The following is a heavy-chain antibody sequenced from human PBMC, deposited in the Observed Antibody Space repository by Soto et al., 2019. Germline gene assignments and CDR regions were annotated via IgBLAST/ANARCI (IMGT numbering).Heavy chain of an antibody. J-gene: IGHJ3*02. CDR2: ISYDGSNK. Sequence: QVQLVESGGGVVQPGRSLRLSCAASGFTFSSYAMHWVRQAPGKGLEWVAVISYDGSNKYYADSVKGRFTISRDNSKNTLYLQMNSLRAEDTAVYYCASVQAAAGYDAFDILVQGTMVTVSS. V-gene: IGHV3-30-3*01. D-gene: IGHD6-13*01. CDR1: GFTFSSYA. CDR3: ASVQAAAGYDAFDI.